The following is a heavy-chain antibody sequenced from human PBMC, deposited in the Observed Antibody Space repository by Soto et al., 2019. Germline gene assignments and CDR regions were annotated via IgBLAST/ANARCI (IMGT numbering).Heavy chain of an antibody. CDR1: GFTFGDYA. Sequence: EVQLVESGGGLVQPGRSLRLSCTASGFTFGDYAMSWFRQAPGKGLEWVGFIRSKAYGGTTEYAASVKGRFTISRDDSKSIAYLQMNSLKTEDTAVYYCTRVADSGGCDYWGQGTLVTVSS. CDR3: TRVADSGGCDY. D-gene: IGHD2-15*01. J-gene: IGHJ4*02. CDR2: IRSKAYGGTT. V-gene: IGHV3-49*03.